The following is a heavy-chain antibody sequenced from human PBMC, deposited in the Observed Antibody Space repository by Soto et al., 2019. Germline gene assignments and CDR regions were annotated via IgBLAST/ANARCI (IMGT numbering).Heavy chain of an antibody. D-gene: IGHD6-13*01. CDR2: INAGNGNT. J-gene: IGHJ5*02. V-gene: IGHV1-3*01. CDR1: GYTFTSYA. Sequence: GASVKVSCKASGYTFTSYAMHWVRQAPGQRLEWMGWINAGNGNTRYSQKFQGRVTMTRNTSISTAYMELSSLRSEDTAVYYCARIADNWFDPWGQGTLVTVSS. CDR3: ARIADNWFDP.